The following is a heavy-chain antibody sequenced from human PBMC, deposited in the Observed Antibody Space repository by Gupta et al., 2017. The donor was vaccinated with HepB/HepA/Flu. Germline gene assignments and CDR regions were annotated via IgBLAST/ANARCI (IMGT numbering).Heavy chain of an antibody. CDR1: GFSLNTNRVC. CDR2: IDSDDDR. J-gene: IGHJ6*02. V-gene: IGHV2-70*15. Sequence: QVTLRESGPALVRPTQTLTLTCTFSGFSLNTNRVCVTWVRQPPGKALEWLARIDSDDDRYYNPSLKTRLSISKDTSKNQVVLTMTNMDPVDTATYYCARSPSDYFYQFGMDGGPRDHGHRLL. CDR3: ARSPSDYFYQFGMDG.